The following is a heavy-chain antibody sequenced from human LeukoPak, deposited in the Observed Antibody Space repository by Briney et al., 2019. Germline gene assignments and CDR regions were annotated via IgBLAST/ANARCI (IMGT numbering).Heavy chain of an antibody. V-gene: IGHV3-43D*03. CDR1: GFTFDDYA. CDR3: AKGGRGAHWFDP. CDR2: ISWDGGST. Sequence: GGSLRLSCAASGFTFDDYAMHWVRQAPGKGLEWVSLISWDGGSTYYADSVKGRFTISRDNSKNSLYLQMNSLRAEDTALYYCAKGGRGAHWFDPWGQGTLVTVSS. J-gene: IGHJ5*02.